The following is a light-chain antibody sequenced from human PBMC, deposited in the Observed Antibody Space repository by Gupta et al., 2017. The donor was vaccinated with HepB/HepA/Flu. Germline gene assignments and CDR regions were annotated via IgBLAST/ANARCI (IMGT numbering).Light chain of an antibody. J-gene: IGKJ4*02. CDR2: KAS. V-gene: IGKV1-5*03. CDR1: QIIGSW. CDR3: QRYNAFPT. Sequence: DIQTTQSPSTLSASIGDKITITCRASQIIGSWLAWYQQTPGKAPKLLIYKASLGQSAGPSRFSRRGFVKEFTLTSSIRQIDDFADYYGQRYNAFPTFGEGTKVEIK.